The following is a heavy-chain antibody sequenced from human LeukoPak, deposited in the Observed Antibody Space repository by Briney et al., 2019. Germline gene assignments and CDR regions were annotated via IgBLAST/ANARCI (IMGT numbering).Heavy chain of an antibody. Sequence: KPGGSLRLSCAASGFTFSSYGMHWVRQAPGKGLEWVAFIRYDGSNKYYADSVKGRFTISRDNSKNTLYLQMNSLRAEDTAVYYCAKGGYSYGYSYYYYYMDVWGKGTTVTVSS. V-gene: IGHV3-30*02. CDR1: GFTFSSYG. J-gene: IGHJ6*03. D-gene: IGHD5-18*01. CDR2: IRYDGSNK. CDR3: AKGGYSYGYSYYYYYMDV.